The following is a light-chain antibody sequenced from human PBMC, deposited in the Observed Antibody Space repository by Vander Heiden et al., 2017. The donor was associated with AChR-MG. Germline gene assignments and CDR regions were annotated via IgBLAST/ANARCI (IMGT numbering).Light chain of an antibody. J-gene: IGKJ3*01. CDR1: QSVSSSY. CDR3: QQYGGSPLFS. V-gene: IGKV3-20*01. Sequence: ETVLTQSPGTLSLSPGETATLSCRASQSVSSSYVAWYQQKPGQAPRLLIYGASSRATGIPDRFSGSGSGTDFTLTISRLEPEDFAVYYCQQYGGSPLFSFGPGTKVDIK. CDR2: GAS.